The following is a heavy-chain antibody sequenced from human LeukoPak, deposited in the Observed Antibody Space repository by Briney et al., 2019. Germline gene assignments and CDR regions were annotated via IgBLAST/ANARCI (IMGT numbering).Heavy chain of an antibody. V-gene: IGHV6-1*01. CDR1: GDSVSSNSAA. CDR3: ARDQYYFDY. Sequence: SHTLSLSCAISGDSVSSNSAAWSWIMQSPSRGLEWLGRTYYRSKWYNDYAVSVKSRITINPDTSKNQFSLQLNSVTPEDTAVYYCARDQYYFDYWGQGTLVTVSS. CDR2: TYYRSKWYN. J-gene: IGHJ4*02.